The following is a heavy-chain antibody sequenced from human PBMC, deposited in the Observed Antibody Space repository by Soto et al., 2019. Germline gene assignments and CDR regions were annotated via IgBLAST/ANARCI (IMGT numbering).Heavy chain of an antibody. CDR3: TRGMDFWSGYPYYYYYYGMDV. Sequence: ASVKVSCKASGYTFTGYYMHWVRQAPGQGLEWMGWINPNSGGTNYAQKFQGWVTMTRDTSISTAYMELSRLRSDDTAVYYCTRGMDFWSGYPYYYYYYGMDVWGQGTTVTVSS. CDR2: INPNSGGT. V-gene: IGHV1-2*04. CDR1: GYTFTGYY. J-gene: IGHJ6*02. D-gene: IGHD3-3*01.